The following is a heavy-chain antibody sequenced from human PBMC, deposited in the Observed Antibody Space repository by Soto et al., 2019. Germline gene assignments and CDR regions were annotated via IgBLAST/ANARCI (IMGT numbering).Heavy chain of an antibody. V-gene: IGHV1-18*04. CDR3: ARHLARVINRSWPRAFDY. CDR2: ISAYNGNT. CDR1: GYTFTSYG. Sequence: ASVKVSCKASGYTFTSYGISWVRQAPGQGLEWMGWISAYNGNTNYAQKLQGRVTMTTDTSTSTAYIELRSLRSDDTAVYYCARHLARVINRSWPRAFDYWAQATLVTVSS. D-gene: IGHD6-13*01. J-gene: IGHJ4*02.